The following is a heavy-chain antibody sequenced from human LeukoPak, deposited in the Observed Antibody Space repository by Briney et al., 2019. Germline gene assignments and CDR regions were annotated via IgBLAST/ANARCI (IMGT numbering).Heavy chain of an antibody. CDR2: ISGSGSNK. J-gene: IGHJ4*02. CDR1: GFTFSDYF. V-gene: IGHV3-11*04. CDR3: ATSQSSVAGIIGD. D-gene: IGHD6-19*01. Sequence: GGSLRLSCAASGFTFSDYFMTWIRQAPGKGLEWVSYISGSGSNKYYADSVKGRFTISWDNAKNSLYLQMNSLRVEDTAVYYCATSQSSVAGIIGDWGQGTLVTVSS.